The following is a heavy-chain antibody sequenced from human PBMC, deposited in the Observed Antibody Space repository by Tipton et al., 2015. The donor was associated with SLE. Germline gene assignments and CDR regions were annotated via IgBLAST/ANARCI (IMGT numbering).Heavy chain of an antibody. CDR3: ARLSGPLYGMDV. CDR2: IYYSGST. V-gene: IGHV4-39*01. Sequence: TLSLTCTVSGGSISSSSYYWGWIRQPPGKGLEWIGSIYYSGSTYYNPSLKSRVTISVDTSKNQFSLKLSSVTAADTAVYYCARLSGPLYGMDVWGQGTTVTVSS. CDR1: GGSISSSSYY. J-gene: IGHJ6*02.